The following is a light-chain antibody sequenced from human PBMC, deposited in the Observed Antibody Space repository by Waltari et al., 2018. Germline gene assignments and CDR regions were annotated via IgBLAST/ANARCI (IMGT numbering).Light chain of an antibody. V-gene: IGKV1-5*03. CDR3: QQYNSYSRT. J-gene: IGKJ1*01. CDR2: KAS. Sequence: DIVITQSPSTLPASVGDRVTITCRASQSISSWFAWYQQKPGKAPKLLIYKASSLESGVPSRFSGSGSGTEFTLTISSLQPDDFATYYCQQYNSYSRTFGQGTKVEIK. CDR1: QSISSW.